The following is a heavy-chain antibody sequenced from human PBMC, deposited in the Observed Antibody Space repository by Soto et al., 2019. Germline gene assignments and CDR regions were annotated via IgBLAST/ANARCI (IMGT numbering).Heavy chain of an antibody. J-gene: IGHJ4*02. D-gene: IGHD3-16*01. Sequence: QVQLVESGGGVVQPGGSLRLSCAASGFTFDAYGFHWVRQAPGKGLEWVAVVWSNGNLKYYADSVKGRFTISRDNSKSALNFQMNSLRAHDTAFYFRSKITPEKIMALDYWGQGTLVTVSS. CDR3: SKITPEKIMALDY. V-gene: IGHV3-33*06. CDR1: GFTFDAYG. CDR2: VWSNGNLK.